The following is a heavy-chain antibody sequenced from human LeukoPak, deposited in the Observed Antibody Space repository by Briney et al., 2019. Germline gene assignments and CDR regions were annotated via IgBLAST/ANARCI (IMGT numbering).Heavy chain of an antibody. D-gene: IGHD3-22*01. CDR1: GFTFSSYS. V-gene: IGHV3-21*01. CDR2: ISSSSSYI. Sequence: GGSLRLSCAASGFTFSSYSMNWVRRAPGRGRGWVSSISSSSSYIYYADSVKGRFTISRDNAKDSLYLQMNSLRAEDTAVYYCARGLYDSSGGFDYWGQGTLVTVSS. J-gene: IGHJ4*02. CDR3: ARGLYDSSGGFDY.